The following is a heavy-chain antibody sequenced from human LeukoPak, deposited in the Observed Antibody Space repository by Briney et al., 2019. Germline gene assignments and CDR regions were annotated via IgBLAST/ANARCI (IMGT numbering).Heavy chain of an antibody. CDR3: NVRWGPNSDY. J-gene: IGHJ4*02. CDR2: ISSSSSYI. D-gene: IGHD7-27*01. V-gene: IGHV3-21*01. CDR1: GFTFSSYT. Sequence: GGSLRLSCAASGFTFSSYTMNWVRQAPGKGLEWVSSISSSSSYIYYADSVKGRFTISRDNAKNSLFLHMNSLRAEDTAVYYCNVRWGPNSDYWGQGTLVTVSS.